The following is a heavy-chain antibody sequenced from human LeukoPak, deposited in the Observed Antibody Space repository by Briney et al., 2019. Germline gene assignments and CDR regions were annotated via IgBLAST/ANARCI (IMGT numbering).Heavy chain of an antibody. Sequence: PGGSLRLSCAASGFTFSSYWMSWVRQAPGKGLEWVANIKQDGGEKYYVDSVKGRFTISRDNAKNSLYLQMNSLRAEDTAAYYCARAQYCSGGSCYYFDYWGQGTLVTVSS. CDR3: ARAQYCSGGSCYYFDY. D-gene: IGHD2-15*01. CDR1: GFTFSSYW. CDR2: IKQDGGEK. V-gene: IGHV3-7*03. J-gene: IGHJ4*02.